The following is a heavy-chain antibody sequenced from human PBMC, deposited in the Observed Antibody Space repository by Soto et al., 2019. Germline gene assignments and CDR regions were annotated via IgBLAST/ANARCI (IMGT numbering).Heavy chain of an antibody. Sequence: QVQLVQSGAEVKKPGASVKVSCKTSGYSFSRYYMHWVRQAPGQGLEWMGISNPSGGSTSYAQNFQGRVTMTRDMYTSTVYMEVSSLRSEDTAVYYCARDRAGRGGFYYYYGMDVWGQGTTVTVSS. D-gene: IGHD3-16*01. V-gene: IGHV1-46*01. CDR3: ARDRAGRGGFYYYYGMDV. J-gene: IGHJ6*02. CDR2: SNPSGGST. CDR1: GYSFSRYY.